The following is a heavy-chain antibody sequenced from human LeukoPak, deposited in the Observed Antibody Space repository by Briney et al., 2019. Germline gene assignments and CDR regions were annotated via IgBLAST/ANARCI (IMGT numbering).Heavy chain of an antibody. Sequence: PGGSLRLSCAASGFTFSSYAMSCVRQAPGKGLEWVSGISGRGGSTHYADSVKGRFTISRDNYKNTLYLKMTNLRAEDTGVYYCAKCPGIVVVPASHDYWGQGTLVTVSS. CDR1: GFTFSSYA. V-gene: IGHV3-23*01. CDR3: AKCPGIVVVPASHDY. CDR2: ISGRGGST. J-gene: IGHJ4*02. D-gene: IGHD2-2*01.